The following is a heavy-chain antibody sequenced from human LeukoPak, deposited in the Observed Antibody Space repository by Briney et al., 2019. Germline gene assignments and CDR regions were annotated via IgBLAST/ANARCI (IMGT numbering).Heavy chain of an antibody. Sequence: PSETLSLTCAVYGGSFSGYYWSWIRQPPGEGLEWIGEINHSGSTNYNPSLKSRVTISVDTSKNQFSLKLSSVTAADTAVYYCARGAYYDSSGYYYPRYYYYYMDVWGKGTTVTVSS. CDR1: GGSFSGYY. CDR2: INHSGST. J-gene: IGHJ6*03. V-gene: IGHV4-34*01. D-gene: IGHD3-22*01. CDR3: ARGAYYDSSGYYYPRYYYYYMDV.